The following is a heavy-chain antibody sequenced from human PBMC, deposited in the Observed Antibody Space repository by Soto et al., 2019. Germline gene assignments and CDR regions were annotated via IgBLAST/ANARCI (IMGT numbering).Heavy chain of an antibody. CDR2: IKSKTDGGTT. CDR1: SVSNAW. V-gene: IGHV3-15*07. J-gene: IGHJ4*02. Sequence: SVSNAWMNWVRQAPGKGLEWVGRIKSKTDGGTTDYAAPAKGRFTISRDDSKNTLYLQMNSLKTEDTAVYYCTTDLSDDSSGYYYPDWGQGTLVTVSS. CDR3: TTDLSDDSSGYYYPD. D-gene: IGHD3-22*01.